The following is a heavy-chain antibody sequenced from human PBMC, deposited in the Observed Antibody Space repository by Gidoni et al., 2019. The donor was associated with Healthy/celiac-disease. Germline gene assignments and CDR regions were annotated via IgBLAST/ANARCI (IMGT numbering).Heavy chain of an antibody. D-gene: IGHD2-2*01. CDR1: GFTFSSYS. CDR2: ISSSSSYI. V-gene: IGHV3-21*01. J-gene: IGHJ6*02. Sequence: EVQLVESGGGLVKPGGSLRLSCAASGFTFSSYSMNWVRQAPGKGLEWVSSISSSSSYIYYADSVKGRFTISRDNAKNSLYLQMNSLRAEDTAVYYCARVAGVVVVPAAMKDLYYGMDVWGQGTTVTVSS. CDR3: ARVAGVVVVPAAMKDLYYGMDV.